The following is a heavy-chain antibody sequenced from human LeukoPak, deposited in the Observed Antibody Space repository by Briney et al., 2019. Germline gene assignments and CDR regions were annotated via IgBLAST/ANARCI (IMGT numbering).Heavy chain of an antibody. CDR1: GFNFSSYW. J-gene: IGHJ4*02. V-gene: IGHV3-74*01. CDR3: ARGTAATAGIDY. CDR2: INTDGSAT. D-gene: IGHD6-13*01. Sequence: PGGSLRLSCAVSGFNFSSYWIHWVRQAPGKGLVWVSLINTDGSATTYGDSAKGRFTVPRDNDKNTLFLDMNSLRVEDTAVYYCARGTAATAGIDYWGQGTLVTLSS.